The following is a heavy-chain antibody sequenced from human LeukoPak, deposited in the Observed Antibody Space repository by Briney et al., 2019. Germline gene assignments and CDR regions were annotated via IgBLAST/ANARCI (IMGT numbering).Heavy chain of an antibody. D-gene: IGHD3-16*01. V-gene: IGHV4-39*01. CDR1: GGSISSGGYY. J-gene: IGHJ4*02. CDR2: IYYSGST. CDR3: ASPGGGPTDY. Sequence: SETLSLTCTVSGGSISSGGYYWGWIRQPPGKGLEWIGSIYYSGSTYYNPSLKSRVTIYVDTSKNQFSLKLSSVTAADTAVYYCASPGGGPTDYWGQGTLVTVSS.